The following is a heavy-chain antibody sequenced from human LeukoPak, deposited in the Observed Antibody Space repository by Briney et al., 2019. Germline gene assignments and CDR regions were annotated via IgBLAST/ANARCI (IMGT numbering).Heavy chain of an antibody. D-gene: IGHD4-17*01. CDR2: IRYDGSNK. CDR3: ARDYGDRTFDD. CDR1: GFTFINYG. J-gene: IGHJ4*02. Sequence: SGGPLRLSCAASGFTFINYGIHWVRQAPGMGLEWVAFIRYDGSNKYYGDSVKGRFTISRDNSKNTVYLQMNSLRGEDTAVYYCARDYGDRTFDDWGQGTLVTVS. V-gene: IGHV3-30*02.